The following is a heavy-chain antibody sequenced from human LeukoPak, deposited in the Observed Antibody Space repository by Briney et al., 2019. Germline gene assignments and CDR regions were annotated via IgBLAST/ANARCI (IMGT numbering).Heavy chain of an antibody. Sequence: SQTLSLTCAISGDSVSSNSAAWNWIRQSPSRGLEWLGRTYYRSKWYNDYAVSVKSRITINPDTSKNQFSLQLNSVTAEDTAVCYCARDRYSSGWYRFDYWGQGTLVTVSS. J-gene: IGHJ4*02. D-gene: IGHD6-19*01. V-gene: IGHV6-1*01. CDR3: ARDRYSSGWYRFDY. CDR1: GDSVSSNSAA. CDR2: TYYRSKWYN.